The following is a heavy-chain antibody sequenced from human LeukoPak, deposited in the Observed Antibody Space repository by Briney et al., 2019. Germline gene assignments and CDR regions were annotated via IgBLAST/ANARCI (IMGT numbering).Heavy chain of an antibody. CDR1: GFTFSSYS. CDR2: ISSSSSYI. D-gene: IGHD6-6*01. V-gene: IGHV3-21*01. CDR3: AREVEYSSPTVYYGMDV. Sequence: PGGSLRLSCAASGFTFSSYSMNGVRQAPGKGLEWVSSISSSSSYIYYADSVKGRFTISRDNAKNSLYLQMNSLRAEDTAVYYCAREVEYSSPTVYYGMDVWGQGTTVTVSS. J-gene: IGHJ6*02.